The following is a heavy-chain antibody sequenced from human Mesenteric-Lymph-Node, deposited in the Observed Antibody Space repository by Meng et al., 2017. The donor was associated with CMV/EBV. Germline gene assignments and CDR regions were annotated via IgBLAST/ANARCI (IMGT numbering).Heavy chain of an antibody. CDR3: ASDGVTGWKPFEY. CDR1: GFTFGGYW. J-gene: IGHJ4*02. V-gene: IGHV3-7*01. CDR2: IQEDGSKT. D-gene: IGHD1-1*01. Sequence: GGSLRLSCAASGFTFGGYWMSWVRQAPGKGLEWVASIQEDGSKTYYVDSVKGRFSISRDNTKNSLCLQMNGLRAEDTALYYCASDGVTGWKPFEYWGQGALVTVSS.